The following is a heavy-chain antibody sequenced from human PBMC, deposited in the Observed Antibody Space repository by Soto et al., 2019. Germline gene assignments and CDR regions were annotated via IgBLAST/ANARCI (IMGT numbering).Heavy chain of an antibody. CDR1: GYSFTDYH. Sequence: ASVKVSCKASGYSFTDYHIHWVRQAPGQGLEWLGRINPKSGGTSTAQKFQGRVTMTRDTSISTAYMELSRLRSDDTAVYYCAKVVPAARDAFDIWGQGTMVTVS. CDR3: AKVVPAARDAFDI. D-gene: IGHD2-2*01. J-gene: IGHJ3*02. V-gene: IGHV1-2*06. CDR2: INPKSGGT.